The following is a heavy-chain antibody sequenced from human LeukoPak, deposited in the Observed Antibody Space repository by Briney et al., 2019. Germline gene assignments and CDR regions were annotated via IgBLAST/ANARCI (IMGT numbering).Heavy chain of an antibody. CDR1: GYSISSGYY. V-gene: IGHV4-38-2*02. CDR2: IYPSGST. J-gene: IGHJ5*02. D-gene: IGHD6-13*01. CDR3: ARAYFSSWYMNWFDP. Sequence: SETLSLTCTVSGYSISSGYYWGWIRPPPGKGLEWIGSIYPSGSTYYYPSLKSRVTISLDTSKNQFSLKLSSVTAADTAVYYCARAYFSSWYMNWFDPWGQGTLVTVSS.